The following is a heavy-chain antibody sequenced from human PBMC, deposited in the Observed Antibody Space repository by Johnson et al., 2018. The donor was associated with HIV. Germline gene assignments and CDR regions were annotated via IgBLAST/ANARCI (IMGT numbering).Heavy chain of an antibody. CDR3: ARNPDIFWYYYDSSGYVFDI. V-gene: IGHV3-30*03. J-gene: IGHJ3*02. D-gene: IGHD3-22*01. CDR1: GFTLGSFG. CDR2: ISYDGSNK. Sequence: QVQLVESGGGVVQPGRSLRLSCAASGFTLGSFGMHWVRQAPGKGLEWVAVISYDGSNKYYLDSVKGRFSISRDNAKNSLHLQMNSLRAEDTAVYYCARNPDIFWYYYDSSGYVFDIWGQGTMVTVSS.